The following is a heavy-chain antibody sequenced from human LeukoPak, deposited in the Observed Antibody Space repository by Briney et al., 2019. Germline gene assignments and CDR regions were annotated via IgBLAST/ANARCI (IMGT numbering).Heavy chain of an antibody. CDR2: ISSSSSTI. J-gene: IGHJ5*02. CDR1: GFTFSSYS. CDR3: ASGGYSST. D-gene: IGHD6-13*01. V-gene: IGHV3-48*04. Sequence: GGSLRLSCAASGFTFSSYSMNWVRQAPGKGLEWVSYISSSSSTIYYADSVKGRFTISRDNAKNLLYLQMNSLRAEDTAVYYCASGGYSSTWGQGTLVTVSS.